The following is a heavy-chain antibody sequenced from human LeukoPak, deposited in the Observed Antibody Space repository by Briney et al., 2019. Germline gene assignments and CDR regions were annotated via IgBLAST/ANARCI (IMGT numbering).Heavy chain of an antibody. CDR2: ISSSSSYI. CDR3: AREGITPALDY. J-gene: IGHJ4*02. V-gene: IGHV3-21*01. CDR1: GFTFSNAW. D-gene: IGHD4-23*01. Sequence: GGSLRLSCAASGFTFSNAWMSWVRQAPGKGLEWVSSISSSSSYIYYADSVKGRFTISRDNAKNSLYLQMNSLRAEDTAVYYCAREGITPALDYWGQGTLVTVSS.